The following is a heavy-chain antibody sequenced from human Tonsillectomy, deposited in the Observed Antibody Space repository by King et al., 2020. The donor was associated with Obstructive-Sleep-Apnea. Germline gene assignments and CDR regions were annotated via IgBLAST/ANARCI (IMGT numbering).Heavy chain of an antibody. J-gene: IGHJ4*02. D-gene: IGHD2-2*01. Sequence: HLVQSGAEVKKPGSSVKVSCKASGGTFSSYAISCVRQAPGQGLECRGGIIPILGIANYAQKFQGRVTITADKSTITAYRELSSLRSEDTAVYYCARGGYCSSTSCYADFDYWGQGTLVTVSS. CDR2: IIPILGIA. CDR3: ARGGYCSSTSCYADFDY. V-gene: IGHV1-69*10. CDR1: GGTFSSYA.